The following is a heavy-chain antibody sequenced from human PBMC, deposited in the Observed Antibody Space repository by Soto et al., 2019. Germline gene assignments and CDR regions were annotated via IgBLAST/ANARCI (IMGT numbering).Heavy chain of an antibody. CDR3: ARGGSERVVLAALPELDS. D-gene: IGHD2-15*01. V-gene: IGHV1-2*02. Sequence: QVQLVQSGAEVKKPGASVKVSCKASGYSFTGYYMHWARRAPGQGLEWMGWINPNSGGTNFARKFQGRVTMTRDTSMSTDYMDMISLRSDDTAVYYCARGGSERVVLAALPELDSWGQGTLVTVSS. CDR2: INPNSGGT. J-gene: IGHJ4*02. CDR1: GYSFTGYY.